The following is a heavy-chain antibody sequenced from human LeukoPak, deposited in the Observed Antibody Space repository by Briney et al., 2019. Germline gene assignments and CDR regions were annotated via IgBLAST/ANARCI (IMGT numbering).Heavy chain of an antibody. CDR2: ISYDGSNK. D-gene: IGHD3-22*01. V-gene: IGHV3-30*04. CDR1: GFTFSSYA. Sequence: GGSLRLSCAASGFTFSSYAMHWVRQAPGKGLEWVAVISYDGSNKYYADSVKGRFTISRDNSKNTLYLQMNSLGAEDTAVYYCARAFYDSSGYYYAYYYYYYGMDVWGQGTTVTVSS. J-gene: IGHJ6*02. CDR3: ARAFYDSSGYYYAYYYYYYGMDV.